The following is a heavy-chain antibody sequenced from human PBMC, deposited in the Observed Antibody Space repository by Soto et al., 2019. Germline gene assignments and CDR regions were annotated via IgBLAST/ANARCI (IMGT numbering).Heavy chain of an antibody. Sequence: GGSLRLSCAASGFTFSSYAMHWVRQAPGKGLEWVAVISYDGSNKYYADSVKGRFTISRDNSKNTLYLQMNSLRAEDTAVYCCASIESGSLDYYYYGMDVWGQGTTVTVSS. CDR2: ISYDGSNK. V-gene: IGHV3-30*04. CDR3: ASIESGSLDYYYYGMDV. CDR1: GFTFSSYA. D-gene: IGHD3-3*01. J-gene: IGHJ6*02.